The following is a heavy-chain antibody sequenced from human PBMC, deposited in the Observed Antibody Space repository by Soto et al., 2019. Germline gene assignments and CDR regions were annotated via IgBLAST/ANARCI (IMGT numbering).Heavy chain of an antibody. D-gene: IGHD3-22*01. V-gene: IGHV3-48*02. CDR2: ISSSSSTI. Sequence: GGSLRLSCAASGFTFSSYSMNWVRQAPGKGLEWVSYISSSSSTIYYADSVKGRFTISRDNAKNSLYLQMNSLRDKDTAVYYCARQKDSSGYYYYYYYGMDVWGQGTTVTVSS. CDR1: GFTFSSYS. CDR3: ARQKDSSGYYYYYYYGMDV. J-gene: IGHJ6*02.